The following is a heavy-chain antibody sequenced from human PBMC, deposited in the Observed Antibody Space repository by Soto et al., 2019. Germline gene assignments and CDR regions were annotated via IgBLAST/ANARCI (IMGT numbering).Heavy chain of an antibody. CDR1: GFTFSSYW. D-gene: IGHD6-19*01. J-gene: IGHJ3*02. CDR3: ARDLHDAETLYSSGWYENAFDI. CDR2: IKQDGSEK. Sequence: EVQLVESGGGLVQPGGSLRLSCAASGFTFSSYWMSWVRQAPGKGLEWVANIKQDGSEKYYVDSVKGRFTISRDNAKNSLYLQMNSLRAEDTAVYYCARDLHDAETLYSSGWYENAFDIWGQGTMVTVSS. V-gene: IGHV3-7*01.